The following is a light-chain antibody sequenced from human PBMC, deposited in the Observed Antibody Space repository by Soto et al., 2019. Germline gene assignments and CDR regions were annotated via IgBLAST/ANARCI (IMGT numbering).Light chain of an antibody. CDR1: SSDVGGYNY. CDR3: SSYTSSSTLGV. V-gene: IGLV2-14*04. Sequence: TGTSSDVGGYNYVSWYQQHPGKAPKLMIYDVSNRPSGVSNRFSGSKSGNTASLTISGLQAEDEADYYCSSYTSSSTLGVFGTGTKVTAL. CDR2: DVS. J-gene: IGLJ1*01.